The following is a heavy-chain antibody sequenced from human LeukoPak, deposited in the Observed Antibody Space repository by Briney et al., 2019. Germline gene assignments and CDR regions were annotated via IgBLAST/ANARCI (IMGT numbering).Heavy chain of an antibody. V-gene: IGHV3-30*18. CDR1: GFTFSSYG. J-gene: IGHJ6*02. D-gene: IGHD4-17*01. CDR3: AKDQWDAVTYYYYYGMDV. Sequence: GGSLRLSCAASGFTFSSYGMHWVRQAPGKGLEWVAVISYDGSNKYYADSVKGRFTISRDNSKNTLYLQMNSLRAEDTAVYYCAKDQWDAVTYYYYYGMDVWGQGTTVTVSS. CDR2: ISYDGSNK.